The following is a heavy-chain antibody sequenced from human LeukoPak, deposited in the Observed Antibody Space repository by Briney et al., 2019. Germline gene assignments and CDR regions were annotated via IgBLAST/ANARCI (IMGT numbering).Heavy chain of an antibody. J-gene: IGHJ4*02. Sequence: GGSLRLSCAASGFTFSSYSMSWVRQAPGKGLEWVSGINWNSGSTGYADSVKGRFTISRDNAKNSLYLQMNSLRAEDTAMYYCERGENIAVAGTFFWFWGQGTLVTVS. CDR3: ERGENIAVAGTFFWF. CDR2: INWNSGST. CDR1: GFTFSSYS. D-gene: IGHD6-19*01. V-gene: IGHV3-20*04.